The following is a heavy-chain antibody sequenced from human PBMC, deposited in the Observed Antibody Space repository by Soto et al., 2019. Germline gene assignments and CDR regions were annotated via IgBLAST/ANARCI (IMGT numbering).Heavy chain of an antibody. CDR2: INPNSGGT. D-gene: IGHD3-10*01. V-gene: IGHV1-2*02. CDR1: GYVFTADY. Sequence: ASVKVSCKASGYVFTADYIHWVRQAPGQGLEWMGWINPNSGGTHYAQEFQGRVTMTRDTTISTAYMELRSLTFDDTAVYYCAKDPPCGSGTALDYYFYGMAVWGQGTSVTVSS. CDR3: AKDPPCGSGTALDYYFYGMAV. J-gene: IGHJ6*02.